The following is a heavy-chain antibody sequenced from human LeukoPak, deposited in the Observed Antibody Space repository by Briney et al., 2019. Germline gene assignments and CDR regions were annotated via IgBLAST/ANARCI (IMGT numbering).Heavy chain of an antibody. J-gene: IGHJ4*02. CDR1: GSTFSNAW. CDR3: TTVAPVDY. CDR2: IKAKPDGVPP. V-gene: IGHV3-15*01. Sequence: GGSLKLSYAASGSTFSNAWMSWVRQSPGKGLEWVGRIKAKPDGVPPHYHQPVKGRFTISRDGSKNTLYLQMNSLKTGDTAVYYCTTVAPVDYCGQGTLVAVSS.